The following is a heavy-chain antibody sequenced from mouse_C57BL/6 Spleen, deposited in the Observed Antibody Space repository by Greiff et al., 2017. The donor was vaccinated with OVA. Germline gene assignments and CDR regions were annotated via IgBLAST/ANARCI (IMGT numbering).Heavy chain of an antibody. V-gene: IGHV6-3*01. CDR2: IRLKSDNYAT. D-gene: IGHD3-3*01. CDR1: GFTFSNYW. J-gene: IGHJ4*01. CDR3: TWGLYAMDY. Sequence: EVKVEESGGGLVQPGGSMKLSCVASGFTFSNYWMNWVRQSPEKGLEWVAQIRLKSDNYATHYAESVKGRFTISRDDSKSSVYLQMNNLRAEDTGIYYCTWGLYAMDYWGQGTSVTVSS.